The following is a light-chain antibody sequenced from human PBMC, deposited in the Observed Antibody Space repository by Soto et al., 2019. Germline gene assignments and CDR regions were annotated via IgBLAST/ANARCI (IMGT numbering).Light chain of an antibody. CDR3: QSYDSSLSGWV. CDR1: SSNIGAGYD. CDR2: GNS. V-gene: IGLV1-40*01. J-gene: IGLJ3*02. Sequence: QSVLTQPPSVSGAPGQRVTISCTGSSSNIGAGYDVHWYQQLPGTASKHLIYGNSNRPSGVPDRFSGSKSGTSASLAITGLQAEDEADYYCQSYDSSLSGWVFGGGTKVTVL.